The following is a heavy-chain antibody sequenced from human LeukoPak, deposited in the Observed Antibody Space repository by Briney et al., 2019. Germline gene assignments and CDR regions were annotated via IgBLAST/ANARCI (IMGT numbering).Heavy chain of an antibody. CDR3: AKDPRRIAVAAYNWFDP. V-gene: IGHV3-23*01. J-gene: IGHJ5*02. Sequence: GGSLRLSCAASGFTFSSYAMSWVRQAPGKGLERVSAISGSGGSTYYADSVKGRFTISRDNSKNTLYLQMNSLRAEDTAVYYCAKDPRRIAVAAYNWFDPWGQGTLVTVSS. D-gene: IGHD6-19*01. CDR2: ISGSGGST. CDR1: GFTFSSYA.